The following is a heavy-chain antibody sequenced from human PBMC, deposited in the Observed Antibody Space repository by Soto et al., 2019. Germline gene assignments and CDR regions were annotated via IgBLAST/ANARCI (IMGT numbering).Heavy chain of an antibody. D-gene: IGHD6-13*01. CDR1: GFTFSSYW. V-gene: IGHV3-74*01. CDR3: ARAKGSSWYYDGTLFGY. J-gene: IGHJ4*02. Sequence: PGGSLRLSCAASGFTFSSYWMHWVRQAPGKGLVWVSRINSDGSSTSYADSVKGRFTISRDNAKNTLYLQMNSLRAEDTAVYYCARAKGSSWYYDGTLFGYWGQGTLVTVSS. CDR2: INSDGSST.